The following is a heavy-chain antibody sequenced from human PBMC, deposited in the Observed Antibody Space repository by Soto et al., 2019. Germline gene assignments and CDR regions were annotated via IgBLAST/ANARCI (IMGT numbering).Heavy chain of an antibody. J-gene: IGHJ5*02. Sequence: SVKVSCKASEDTFRNYAISWVRQAPGQGLEWMGGIIPIFGTANYAQKFQGRVTITADTSANTVYLELSSLRSEDTARYYCARMYSSGSGWFHPWGQGTLVTVSS. V-gene: IGHV1-69*06. CDR1: EDTFRNYA. D-gene: IGHD6-19*01. CDR2: IIPIFGTA. CDR3: ARMYSSGSGWFHP.